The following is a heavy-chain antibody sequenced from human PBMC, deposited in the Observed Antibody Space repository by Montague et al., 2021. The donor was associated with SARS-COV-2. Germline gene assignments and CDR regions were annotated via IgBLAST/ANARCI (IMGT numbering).Heavy chain of an antibody. J-gene: IGHJ6*02. CDR2: IYSGGST. D-gene: IGHD3-9*01. V-gene: IGHV3-66*01. Sequence: SLRLSCAASGLTVSSNYMSWVRQAPGKGLEWVSVIYSGGSTYYADSGKGRFTISRDNSKNTLYLQMNSLRAEDTAVYYCARDRHWTNTYYDILTGYQYYYYRMDVWGQGTTVTVSS. CDR1: GLTVSSNY. CDR3: ARDRHWTNTYYDILTGYQYYYYRMDV.